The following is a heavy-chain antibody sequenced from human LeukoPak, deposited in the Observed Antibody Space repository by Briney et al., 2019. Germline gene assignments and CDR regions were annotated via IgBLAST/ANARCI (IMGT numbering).Heavy chain of an antibody. D-gene: IGHD2-2*01. CDR1: GFTFDDYG. CDR3: ARALGYCSSTSCSSFDY. V-gene: IGHV3-20*04. Sequence: GGSLRLSCAASGFTFDDYGMSWVRQGPGKGLEWVSAINRNGDSTGYADSVKGRFTISRDNAKNSLYLQMNSLRAEDTALYYCARALGYCSSTSCSSFDYWGQGTLVTVSS. J-gene: IGHJ4*02. CDR2: INRNGDST.